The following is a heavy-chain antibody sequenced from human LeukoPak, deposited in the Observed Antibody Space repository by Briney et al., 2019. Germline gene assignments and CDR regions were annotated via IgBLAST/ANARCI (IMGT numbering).Heavy chain of an antibody. D-gene: IGHD6-13*01. Sequence: PAGSLRLSCAASGFTVSSNYMSWVRQAPGKGLEWVSVIYTGGRTYYADSVKGRFTISRDNSKNTLFLQMNNLRAEDTAVYYCSAAAYYWGQGTLVTVSS. V-gene: IGHV3-53*01. J-gene: IGHJ4*02. CDR3: SAAAYY. CDR1: GFTVSSNY. CDR2: IYTGGRT.